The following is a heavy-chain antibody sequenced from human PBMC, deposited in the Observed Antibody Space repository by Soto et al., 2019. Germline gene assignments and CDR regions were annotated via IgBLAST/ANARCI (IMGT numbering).Heavy chain of an antibody. Sequence: SGPTLVNPTQTLTLTCTFSGFSLSTSGMRVSWIRQPPGKALEWLARIDWDDDKFYSTSLKTRLTISKDTSKNQVVLTMTNMDPVDTATYYCARDYYYGMDVWGQGTTVPVSS. CDR3: ARDYYYGMDV. CDR1: GFSLSTSGMR. J-gene: IGHJ6*02. CDR2: IDWDDDK. V-gene: IGHV2-70*04.